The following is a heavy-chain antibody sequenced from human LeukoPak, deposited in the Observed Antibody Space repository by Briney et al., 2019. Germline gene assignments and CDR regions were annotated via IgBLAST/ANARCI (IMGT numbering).Heavy chain of an antibody. J-gene: IGHJ4*02. CDR2: LYSAGST. CDR1: GFIVSNNF. Sequence: GGSLRLSCAASGFIVSNNFMSWVRQAPGKGLEWVSVLYSAGSTFYVDSAKGRFTISRDNSKNMLFLQMNSLRVEDTAIYYCAGSPWDGIRGVGLDYLDYWGRGTLVTVSS. CDR3: AGSPWDGIRGVGLDYLDY. V-gene: IGHV3-53*01. D-gene: IGHD1-26*01.